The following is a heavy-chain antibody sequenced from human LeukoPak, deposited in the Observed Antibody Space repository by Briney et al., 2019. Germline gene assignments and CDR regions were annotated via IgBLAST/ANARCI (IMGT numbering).Heavy chain of an antibody. CDR2: ISGSGGST. V-gene: IGHV3-23*01. CDR3: AKGKYSSGWY. Sequence: GGSLRLSCAASGFTFSNAWMSWVRQAPGKGLEWVSAISGSGGSTYYADSVKGRFTISRDNSKNTLYLQMNSLRAEDTAVYYCAKGKYSSGWYWGQGTLVTVSS. CDR1: GFTFSNAW. J-gene: IGHJ4*02. D-gene: IGHD6-19*01.